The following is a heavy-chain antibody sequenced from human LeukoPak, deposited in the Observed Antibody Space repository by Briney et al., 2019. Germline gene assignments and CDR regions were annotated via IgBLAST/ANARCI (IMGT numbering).Heavy chain of an antibody. Sequence: PGGSLRLSCAASGFTFSSYGMHWVRQAPGKGLEWVAVIWYDGSNKYYADSVKGRFTISRDNAKNSLYLQMNSLRAEDTAVYYCARGKDVVVVPAAIPGGVADYWGQGTLVTVSS. CDR1: GFTFSSYG. CDR3: ARGKDVVVVPAAIPGGVADY. CDR2: IWYDGSNK. D-gene: IGHD2-2*01. V-gene: IGHV3-33*01. J-gene: IGHJ4*02.